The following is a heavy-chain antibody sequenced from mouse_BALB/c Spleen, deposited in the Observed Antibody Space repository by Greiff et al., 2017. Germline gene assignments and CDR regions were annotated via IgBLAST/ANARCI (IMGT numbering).Heavy chain of an antibody. D-gene: IGHD2-2*01. CDR3: ARDYGYDDGYAMDY. CDR2: ISTYYGDA. J-gene: IGHJ4*01. V-gene: IGHV1S137*01. CDR1: GYTFTDYA. Sequence: QVQLQQPGAELVRPGVSVKISCKGSGYTFTDYAMHWVKQSHAKSLEWIGVISTYYGDASYNQKFKGKATMTVDKSSSTAYMELARLTSEDSAIYYCARDYGYDDGYAMDYWGQGTAGTGSS.